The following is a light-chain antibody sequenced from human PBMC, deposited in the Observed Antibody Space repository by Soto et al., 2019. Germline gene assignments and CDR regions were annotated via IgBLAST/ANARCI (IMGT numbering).Light chain of an antibody. J-gene: IGKJ4*01. CDR3: QQLNSYPFFT. CDR1: QGISSY. CDR2: AAS. V-gene: IGKV1-9*01. Sequence: DIPLTQSPSFLSASVGDRVTITCRASQGISSYLAWYQQKPGKAPKLLIYAASTLQSGVPSRFSGSGSGTEFTLTISSLQPEDFATNYCQQLNSYPFFTVGGGTKVEIK.